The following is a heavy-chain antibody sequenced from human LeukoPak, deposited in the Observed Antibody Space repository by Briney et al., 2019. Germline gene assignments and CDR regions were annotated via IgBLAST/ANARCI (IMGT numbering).Heavy chain of an antibody. CDR2: IYYSGST. CDR1: GGSISSYY. D-gene: IGHD5-18*01. V-gene: IGHV4-59*08. Sequence: SETLSLTCTVSGGSISSYYWSWIRQPPGKGLEWIGYIYYSGSTNCNPSLKSRVTISVDTSKNQFSLKLSSVTAADTAVYYCARHRRYSYGGDLDYWGQGTLVTVPS. CDR3: ARHRRYSYGGDLDY. J-gene: IGHJ4*02.